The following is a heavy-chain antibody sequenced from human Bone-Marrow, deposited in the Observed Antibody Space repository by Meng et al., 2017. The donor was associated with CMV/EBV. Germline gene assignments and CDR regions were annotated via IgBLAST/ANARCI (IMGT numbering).Heavy chain of an antibody. D-gene: IGHD6-13*01. CDR2: ISSSSSYI. Sequence: GESLKISCAGSGFTFSSYEINWVRQLSGKGLEWVSSISSSSSYIYYADSVKGRFTISRDNAKNSLYLQMNSLRAEDTAVYYCARGRYSSSWYVSGSYYYYYYGMDVWGQGTTVTVSS. J-gene: IGHJ6*02. V-gene: IGHV3-21*01. CDR3: ARGRYSSSWYVSGSYYYYYYGMDV. CDR1: GFTFSSYE.